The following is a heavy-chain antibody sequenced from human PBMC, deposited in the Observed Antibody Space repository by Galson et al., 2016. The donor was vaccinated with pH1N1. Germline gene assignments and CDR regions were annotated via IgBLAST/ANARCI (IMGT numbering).Heavy chain of an antibody. V-gene: IGHV3-23*01. CDR3: VKLDSSGYYYGRFDS. Sequence: SLRLSCAASGFTFNIFAMSWVRQAPGKGPEWVSSISASGANTNYADPVKGRFTISRDKSKNTLYLQTNSLRAEDTAIYYCVKLDSSGYYYGRFDSWGQGTLVTVSS. CDR2: ISASGANT. D-gene: IGHD3-22*01. CDR1: GFTFNIFA. J-gene: IGHJ4*02.